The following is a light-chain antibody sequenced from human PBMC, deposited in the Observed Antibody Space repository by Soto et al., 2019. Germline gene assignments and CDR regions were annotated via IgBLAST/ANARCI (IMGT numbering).Light chain of an antibody. J-gene: IGLJ1*01. CDR1: SSDIGGYDY. V-gene: IGLV2-14*01. Sequence: QSVLTQPPSASGNPGQRLTISCSGTSSDIGGYDYVSWYQQRPGKAPKLMIYEVRYRPSGVSNRFSGSKSGNTASLTISGLQAEDEAVYYCCSYTRTSNHYFFGSGTKVTVL. CDR3: CSYTRTSNHYF. CDR2: EVR.